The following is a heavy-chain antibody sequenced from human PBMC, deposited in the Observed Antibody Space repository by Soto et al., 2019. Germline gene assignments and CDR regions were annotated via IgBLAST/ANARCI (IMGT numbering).Heavy chain of an antibody. V-gene: IGHV3-33*01. CDR1: GFVFSNFG. CDR2: IWCDGSKQ. J-gene: IGHJ4*02. Sequence: VQLVESGGDVVQPGRSLRLSCVESGFVFSNFGMHWVRQAPDKGLEWLAVIWCDGSKQYYGDSGKGRFTIPRDNSKNTVYLHMNSLRAEDTAVYFCPRASPPPEPSDVDYWGKGTLATVSS. CDR3: PRASPPPEPSDVDY.